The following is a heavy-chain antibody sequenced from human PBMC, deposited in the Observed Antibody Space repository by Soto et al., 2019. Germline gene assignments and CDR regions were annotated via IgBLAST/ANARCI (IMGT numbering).Heavy chain of an antibody. V-gene: IGHV3-23*01. CDR2: ISGSGGST. J-gene: IGHJ5*02. CDR3: AKDHGIVVVPAAIPSYWFDP. CDR1: GFTFSSYA. Sequence: GGSLRLSCAASGFTFSSYAMSWVRQAPGKGLEWVSAISGSGGSTYYADSVKGRFTISRDICKNTLYLQMNSLRAEDTAVYYCAKDHGIVVVPAAIPSYWFDPWGQGTLVTVSS. D-gene: IGHD2-2*01.